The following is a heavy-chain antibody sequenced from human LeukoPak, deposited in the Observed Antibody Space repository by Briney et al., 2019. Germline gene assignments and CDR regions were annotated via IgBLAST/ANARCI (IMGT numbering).Heavy chain of an antibody. CDR1: GFTFSSYA. V-gene: IGHV3-23*01. Sequence: PGGSLRLSCAASGFTFSSYAMSWVRQAPGKGLEWVSAISGSGGSTYYADSVKGRFTISRDNSKNTLYLQMNSLRAEDTAVYYFVKDGNWGRDFDSWGQGALVTFSS. CDR2: ISGSGGST. D-gene: IGHD7-27*01. CDR3: VKDGNWGRDFDS. J-gene: IGHJ4*02.